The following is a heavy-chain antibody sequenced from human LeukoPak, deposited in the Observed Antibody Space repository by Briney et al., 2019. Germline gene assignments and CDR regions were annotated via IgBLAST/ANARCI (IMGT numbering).Heavy chain of an antibody. CDR1: GFTFSDYY. Sequence: GGSLRLSCAASGFTFSDYYMSWIRQAPGKGLEWVSYISSSGSTIYYADSVKGRFTISRDNAKNSLYLQMNSLRAEDTAVYYCARAARHLRVPAAKGMDVWGQGTTVTVSS. V-gene: IGHV3-11*01. D-gene: IGHD2-2*01. J-gene: IGHJ6*02. CDR2: ISSSGSTI. CDR3: ARAARHLRVPAAKGMDV.